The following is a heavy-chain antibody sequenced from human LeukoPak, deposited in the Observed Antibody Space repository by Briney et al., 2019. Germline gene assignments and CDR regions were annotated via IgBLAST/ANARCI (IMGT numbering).Heavy chain of an antibody. D-gene: IGHD1-26*01. CDR1: GFTFSTYS. J-gene: IGHJ4*02. Sequence: GGSLRLSCAVSGFTFSTYSMNWVRQAPGKGLEWVSSISSGSGYIYQADSVKGRFTISRDNAKNSLYLQINSLRAEDTAVYYCARGLVGATSVYFDYWGQGTLVTVSS. V-gene: IGHV3-21*01. CDR2: ISSGSGYI. CDR3: ARGLVGATSVYFDY.